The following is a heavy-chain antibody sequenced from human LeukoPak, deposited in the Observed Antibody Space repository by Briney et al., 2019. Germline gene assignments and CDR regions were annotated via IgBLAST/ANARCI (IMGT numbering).Heavy chain of an antibody. CDR3: ARERGRGQVSPYFDY. CDR1: GFTVSSNF. J-gene: IGHJ4*02. Sequence: GGSLRLSCAASGFTVSSNFMSWVRQAPGKGLEWVSVIYSGGNTYYADSVKGRFTISRDNSKNTLYLQMNSLRADDTAVYYCARERGRGQVSPYFDYWGQGTLVTVSS. V-gene: IGHV3-53*01. CDR2: IYSGGNT. D-gene: IGHD6-6*01.